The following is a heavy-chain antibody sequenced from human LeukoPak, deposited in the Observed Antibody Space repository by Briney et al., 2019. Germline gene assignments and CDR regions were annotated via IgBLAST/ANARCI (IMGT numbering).Heavy chain of an antibody. V-gene: IGHV3-30*18. CDR2: ISYDGSNK. J-gene: IGHJ4*02. CDR1: GFTFSSYG. D-gene: IGHD6-13*01. Sequence: GGSLRLSCAASGFTFSSYGMHWVRQAPGKGLEWVAVISYDGSNKYYADSVKGRFTISRDNSKNTLYLQMNSLRAEDTAVYYCAKDRPTRAGTYFDYWGQGTLVTVSS. CDR3: AKDRPTRAGTYFDY.